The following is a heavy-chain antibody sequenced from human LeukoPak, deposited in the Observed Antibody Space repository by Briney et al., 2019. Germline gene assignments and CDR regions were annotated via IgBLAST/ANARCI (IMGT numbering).Heavy chain of an antibody. V-gene: IGHV4-38-2*01. CDR1: GYSISSGYS. Sequence: KPSETLSLTCAVSGYSISSGYSWGWIRQPPGKGLEWIGNFYHSGSTYYNPSLKSRVTISLDTSKNQFSLKLSSVTAADTAVCYCAQRRTTNNWFDPWGQGTLVTVSS. J-gene: IGHJ5*02. CDR3: AQRRTTNNWFDP. D-gene: IGHD1-7*01. CDR2: FYHSGST.